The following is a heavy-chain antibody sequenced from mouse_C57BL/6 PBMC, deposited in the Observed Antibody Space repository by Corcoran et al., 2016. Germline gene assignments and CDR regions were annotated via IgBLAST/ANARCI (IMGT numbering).Heavy chain of an antibody. CDR1: GYTFTDYY. V-gene: IGHV1-26*01. Sequence: EVQLQQSGPELVKPGASVKISCKASGYTFTDYYMNWVKQSHGKSLEWIGDINPNNGGTSYNQKFKGKATLTVDKSSSTAYMELRSLTSEDSAVYYCARGAYYRYYYAMDYWGQGTSVTVSS. D-gene: IGHD2-10*01. CDR2: INPNNGGT. J-gene: IGHJ4*01. CDR3: ARGAYYRYYYAMDY.